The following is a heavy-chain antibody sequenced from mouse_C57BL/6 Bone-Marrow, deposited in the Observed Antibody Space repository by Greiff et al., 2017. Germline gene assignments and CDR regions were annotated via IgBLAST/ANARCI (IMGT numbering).Heavy chain of an antibody. CDR3: ARRAYYDYDEAMDY. D-gene: IGHD2-4*01. J-gene: IGHJ4*01. CDR1: GFTFSSYG. V-gene: IGHV5-6*01. Sequence: VQLKESGGDLVKPGGSLKLSCAASGFTFSSYGMSWVRQTPDKRLEWVATISSGGSYTYYPDSVKGRFTISSDNAKNTLYLQMSSLKSEDTAMYYCARRAYYDYDEAMDYWGQGTSVTVSS. CDR2: ISSGGSYT.